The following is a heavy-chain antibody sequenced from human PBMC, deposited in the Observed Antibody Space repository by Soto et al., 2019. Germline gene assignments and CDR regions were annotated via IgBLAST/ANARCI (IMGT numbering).Heavy chain of an antibody. CDR1: GGTFSSYA. CDR2: INPIFGTP. CDR3: AREGRHFDY. J-gene: IGHJ4*02. Sequence: QVQLVQSGAEVQRPGSSVKVSCKASGGTFSSYAISWVRQAPGQGLEWMGGINPIFGTPHYAQKYQGSVTITADTFTNTAYMELTRLTSDDTAVYFCAREGRHFDYWGQGTLVTVSS. V-gene: IGHV1-69*06.